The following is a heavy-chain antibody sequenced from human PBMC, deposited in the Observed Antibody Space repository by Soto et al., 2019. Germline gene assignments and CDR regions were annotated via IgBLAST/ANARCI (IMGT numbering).Heavy chain of an antibody. J-gene: IGHJ5*02. CDR3: VRDGTKNFRDWFDP. CDR2: IYATATT. Sequence: SETLSLTCTVSAASITGFYWSWIRKSAGKGLEWIGRIYATATTDYNPSLKSRVMMSVDTSKKQFSLKLRSVTAADTAVYYCVRDGTKNFRDWFDPWGQGISVTSPQ. D-gene: IGHD1-1*01. CDR1: AASITGFY. V-gene: IGHV4-4*07.